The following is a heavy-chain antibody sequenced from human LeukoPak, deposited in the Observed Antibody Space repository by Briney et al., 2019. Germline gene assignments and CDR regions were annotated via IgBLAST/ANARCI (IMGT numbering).Heavy chain of an antibody. CDR3: ARDGDSGSYYFQH. D-gene: IGHD1-26*01. J-gene: IGHJ1*01. CDR2: IWYDGSNK. V-gene: IGHV3-33*08. Sequence: GGSLRLSCAASGFTFSSYAMHWVRQAPGKGLEWVAVIWYDGSNKYYADSVKGRFTISRDNSKNTLYLQMNSLRAEDTAVYYCARDGDSGSYYFQHWGQGTLVTVSS. CDR1: GFTFSSYA.